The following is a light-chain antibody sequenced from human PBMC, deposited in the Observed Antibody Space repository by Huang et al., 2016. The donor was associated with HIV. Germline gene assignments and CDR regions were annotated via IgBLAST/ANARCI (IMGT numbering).Light chain of an antibody. CDR2: DAP. CDR3: QQRSAWPLT. J-gene: IGKJ4*01. Sequence: EIVLTQSPATLSLSPGERATLSCRASQSVRSYLAWYQQKHGQAPRLLIYDAPNRATGIPARFSGSGSGTDFTLTISNLQSEDFAVYYCQQRSAWPLTFGGGTKVEI. CDR1: QSVRSY. V-gene: IGKV3-11*01.